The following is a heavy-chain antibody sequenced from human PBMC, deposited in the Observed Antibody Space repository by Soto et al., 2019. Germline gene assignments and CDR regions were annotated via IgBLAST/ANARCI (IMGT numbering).Heavy chain of an antibody. D-gene: IGHD4-17*01. CDR3: ARSHDYGDYLFDY. CDR1: GGSISSSNW. CDR2: IYYSGST. V-gene: IGHV4-31*11. J-gene: IGHJ4*02. Sequence: SETLSLTCAVSGGSISSSNWWSWVRQHPGKGLEWIGYIYYSGSTYYNPSLKSRVTISVDTSKNQFSLKLSSVTAADTAVYYCARSHDYGDYLFDYWGQGTLVTVSS.